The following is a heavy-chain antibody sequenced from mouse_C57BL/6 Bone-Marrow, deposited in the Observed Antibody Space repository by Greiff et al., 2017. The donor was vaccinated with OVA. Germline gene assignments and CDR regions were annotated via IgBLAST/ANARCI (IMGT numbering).Heavy chain of an antibody. CDR2: LDPSDSYT. J-gene: IGHJ2*01. Sequence: QVQLQQPGAELVMPGASVKLSCKASGYTFTSYWMHWVKQRPGQGLEWIGELDPSDSYTNYNQKFKGKSTLTVDKSSSTAYMQLSSLTSEDSAVYYCARENDSNYLDYWGQGTTLTVSS. CDR3: ARENDSNYLDY. V-gene: IGHV1-69*01. D-gene: IGHD1-1*01. CDR1: GYTFTSYW.